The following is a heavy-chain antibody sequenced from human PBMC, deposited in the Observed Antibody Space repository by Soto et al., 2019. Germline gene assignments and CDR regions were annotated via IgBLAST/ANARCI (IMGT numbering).Heavy chain of an antibody. CDR3: ARDKGDGSGSDYGY. J-gene: IGHJ4*02. V-gene: IGHV1-3*01. CDR1: GYTFTGYA. Sequence: ASVKVSCKASGYTFTGYAMHWVRQAPGQRLEWMGWINAGNGNTKYSQKFQGRVTITRDTSASTAYMELRSLRSEDTAVYYCARDKGDGSGSDYGYWGQGTLVTVSS. CDR2: INAGNGNT. D-gene: IGHD3-10*01.